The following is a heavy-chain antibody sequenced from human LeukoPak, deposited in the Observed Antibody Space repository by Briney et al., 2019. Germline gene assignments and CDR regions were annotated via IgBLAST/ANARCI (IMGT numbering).Heavy chain of an antibody. Sequence: SETLSLTRTVSGGSISSYYWSWIRQPAGKGLEWIGRIYTSGSTNYNPSLKSRVTMSVDTSKNQFSLKLSSVTAADTAVYYCARESEAVAATRGIYYFDYWGQGTLVTVSS. D-gene: IGHD6-19*01. V-gene: IGHV4-4*07. CDR3: ARESEAVAATRGIYYFDY. CDR1: GGSISSYY. CDR2: IYTSGST. J-gene: IGHJ4*02.